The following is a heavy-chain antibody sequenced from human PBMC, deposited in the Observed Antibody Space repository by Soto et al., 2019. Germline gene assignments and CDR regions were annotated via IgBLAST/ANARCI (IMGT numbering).Heavy chain of an antibody. CDR1: GYTFTSYY. D-gene: IGHD6-19*01. J-gene: IGHJ6*02. Sequence: ASVKVSCKASGYTFTSYYMHWVRQAPGQGLEWMGIINPSGGSTSYAQKFQGRVTMTRDTSTSTVYMELSSLRSEDTAVYYCARDWSSIAVAGNPRRYYYYGMDVWGQGTTVTVSS. CDR2: INPSGGST. V-gene: IGHV1-46*01. CDR3: ARDWSSIAVAGNPRRYYYYGMDV.